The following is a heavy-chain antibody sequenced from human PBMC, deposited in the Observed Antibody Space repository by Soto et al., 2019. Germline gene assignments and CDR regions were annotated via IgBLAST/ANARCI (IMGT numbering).Heavy chain of an antibody. J-gene: IGHJ6*02. V-gene: IGHV1-69*13. Sequence: EASVKVSCKASGGTFSSYAISWVRQAPGQGLEWMGGIIPIFGTANYAQKFQGRVTITADESTSTAYMELSSLRSEDTAVYYCASITMIVVVITTPYYYYGMDVWGQGTTVTVYS. CDR1: GGTFSSYA. CDR2: IIPIFGTA. D-gene: IGHD3-22*01. CDR3: ASITMIVVVITTPYYYYGMDV.